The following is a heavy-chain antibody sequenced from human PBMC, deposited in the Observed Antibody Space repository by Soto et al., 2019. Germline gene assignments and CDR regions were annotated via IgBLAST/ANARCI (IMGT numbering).Heavy chain of an antibody. Sequence: ASVKVSCKASGGTFSSYAISWVRQAPGQGLEWMGGIIPIFGTANYAQKFQGRVTITADESTSTAYMELSSLRSEDTAVYYCARDPPPLVTGVTRASGFDPWGQGTLVTVSS. CDR3: ARDPPPLVTGVTRASGFDP. CDR2: IIPIFGTA. CDR1: GGTFSSYA. J-gene: IGHJ5*02. V-gene: IGHV1-69*13. D-gene: IGHD1-20*01.